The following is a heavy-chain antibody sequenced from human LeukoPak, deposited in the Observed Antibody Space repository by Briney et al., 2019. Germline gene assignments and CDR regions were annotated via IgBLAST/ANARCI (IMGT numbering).Heavy chain of an antibody. V-gene: IGHV3-33*01. CDR1: GFTFSSYG. CDR2: IWYDGTNK. D-gene: IGHD3-10*01. J-gene: IGHJ3*02. Sequence: PGRSLRLSCAASGFTFSSYGMHWVRQAPGKGLEWVAVIWYDGTNKYYADSVKGRFTISRDNSKNTLYLQMNSLRAEVTAVYSYARDRSYGSGYYYKNDAFDIWGQGTMVTVSS. CDR3: ARDRSYGSGYYYKNDAFDI.